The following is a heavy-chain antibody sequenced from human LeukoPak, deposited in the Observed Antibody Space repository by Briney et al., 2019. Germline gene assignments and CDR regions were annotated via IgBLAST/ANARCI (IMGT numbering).Heavy chain of an antibody. J-gene: IGHJ4*02. Sequence: SETLSRTCTVSGGSISSNYWSWIRQPPGKGLEWSGYIYYSGSTNYNPSLKSRVSISVDASKNQFSLRLKSVTAADTAVYYCARGGCSGGSCYLDYWGQGTLVTVSS. CDR2: IYYSGST. V-gene: IGHV4-59*01. CDR3: ARGGCSGGSCYLDY. D-gene: IGHD2-15*01. CDR1: GGSISSNY.